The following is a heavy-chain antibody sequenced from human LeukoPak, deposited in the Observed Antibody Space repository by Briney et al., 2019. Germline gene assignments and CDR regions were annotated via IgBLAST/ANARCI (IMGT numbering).Heavy chain of an antibody. CDR3: ARGTRSGSYNAFDI. V-gene: IGHV3-30*02. CDR2: IRYDGSNK. D-gene: IGHD1-26*01. Sequence: GGSLRLSCAASGFTFSSYGMHWVRQAPGKGLEWVAFIRYDGSNKYYADSVKGRFTISRDNAKNSLYLQMNSLRDEDTALYYCARGTRSGSYNAFDIWGQGTMVTVSS. CDR1: GFTFSSYG. J-gene: IGHJ3*02.